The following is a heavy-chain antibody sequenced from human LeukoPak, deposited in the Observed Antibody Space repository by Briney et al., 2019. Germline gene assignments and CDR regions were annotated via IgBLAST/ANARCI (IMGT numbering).Heavy chain of an antibody. CDR3: ARGQGYQLPDY. CDR2: ISAYNGNT. D-gene: IGHD2-2*01. Sequence: ASVKVSCKASGYTFASYGISWVRQAPGQGLEWMGWISAYNGNTNYAQKLQGRVTLTTETPTSTAYMELRSLRSDDTAVYYCARGQGYQLPDYWGQGTLLTVSS. V-gene: IGHV1-18*01. J-gene: IGHJ4*02. CDR1: GYTFASYG.